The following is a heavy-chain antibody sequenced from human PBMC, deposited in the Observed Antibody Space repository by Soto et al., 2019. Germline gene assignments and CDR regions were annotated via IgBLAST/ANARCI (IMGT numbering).Heavy chain of an antibody. Sequence: SETLSVTCAVSGGSIISTNWWSLVRQPPGKGLEWIGEIYHSGSTNYKPSLKSRVTISLDKSKNQFSVKLSSVTAADTAVYYCARLDYGFDIWGQGTMVTVSS. J-gene: IGHJ3*02. V-gene: IGHV4-4*02. CDR2: IYHSGST. CDR1: GGSIISTNW. CDR3: ARLDYGFDI. D-gene: IGHD3-9*01.